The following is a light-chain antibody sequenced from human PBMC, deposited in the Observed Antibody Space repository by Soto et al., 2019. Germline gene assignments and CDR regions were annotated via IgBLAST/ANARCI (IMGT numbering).Light chain of an antibody. Sequence: AIRMTQSPSSLSASTGDRVTITCRASQGISSYLAWYQQKPGKAPKLLIYAASTLQSGVPSRFSGSGSGTDFTLTISCLQSEDFATYYCQQYYRYPRTLGRGTKVDIK. CDR1: QGISSY. J-gene: IGKJ1*01. V-gene: IGKV1-8*01. CDR3: QQYYRYPRT. CDR2: AAS.